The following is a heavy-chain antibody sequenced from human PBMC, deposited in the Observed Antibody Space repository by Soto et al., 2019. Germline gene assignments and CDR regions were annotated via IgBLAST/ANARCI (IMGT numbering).Heavy chain of an antibody. CDR2: IFSNDEK. D-gene: IGHD3-9*01. Sequence: QVTLKESGPVLVKPTETLTLTCTVSGFSLSNARMGVSWIRQPPGKALEWLAHIFSNDEKSYSTSLKSRLTISKDTSKSQVVLTMTNMDPVDTATYYCARIWLHRRGYYDILTGYYIDAFDIWGQGTMVTVSS. CDR1: GFSLSNARMG. J-gene: IGHJ3*02. CDR3: ARIWLHRRGYYDILTGYYIDAFDI. V-gene: IGHV2-26*01.